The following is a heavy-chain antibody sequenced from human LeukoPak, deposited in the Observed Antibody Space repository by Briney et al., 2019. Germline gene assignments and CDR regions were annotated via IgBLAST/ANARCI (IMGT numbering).Heavy chain of an antibody. D-gene: IGHD3-10*01. Sequence: TXXVSGGSISSYYWSWVRQPPGKGLEWIGYIYYSGSTNYNPSLKSRVTISVDTSKNQFSLKLSSVTAADTAVYYCARDRGGFDPWGQGTLVTVSS. CDR1: GGSISSYY. J-gene: IGHJ5*02. CDR2: IYYSGST. CDR3: ARDRGGFDP. V-gene: IGHV4-59*01.